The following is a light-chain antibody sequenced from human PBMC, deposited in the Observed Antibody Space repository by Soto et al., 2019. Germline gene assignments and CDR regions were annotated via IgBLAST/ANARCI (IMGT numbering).Light chain of an antibody. V-gene: IGKV3-11*01. CDR3: QQRSNGGT. CDR2: DAS. Sequence: EIVLTQSPATLSLSPGERATLSCRASQSVSSYLAWYQQKPGQAPRLLIYDASNRATGIPARFSGSGSWTDFTLTISSLEPEYFAVYYCQQRSNGGTFGPVTKVDIK. J-gene: IGKJ3*01. CDR1: QSVSSY.